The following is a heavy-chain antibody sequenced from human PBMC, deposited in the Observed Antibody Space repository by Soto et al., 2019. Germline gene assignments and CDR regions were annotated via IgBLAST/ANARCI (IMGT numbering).Heavy chain of an antibody. V-gene: IGHV4-59*01. CDR1: GGSISSYY. Sequence: QVQLQESGPGLVKPSETLSLTCTVSGGSISSYYWSWIRQPPGKGLEWIGYIYYSGSTNYNPSLKSRVTISVDTSKTQFSLNLGSVTAADTAVYYCARDRSEPENHCFDPWGQGTLVTVSS. CDR3: ARDRSEPENHCFDP. CDR2: IYYSGST. D-gene: IGHD3-3*01. J-gene: IGHJ5*02.